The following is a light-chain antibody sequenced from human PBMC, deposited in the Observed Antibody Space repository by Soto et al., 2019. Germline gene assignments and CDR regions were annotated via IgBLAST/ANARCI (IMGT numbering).Light chain of an antibody. V-gene: IGLV2-8*01. Sequence: QSALTQPPSASGSLGQSVTISCTGTSNDVSAYNYVSWYQQHPGKAPKLMIYEVTRRPSGVPDRFSGSKSGNTASLNVSGLQAEDEADYYCCSYADNNDYVFGTGTKVTVL. J-gene: IGLJ1*01. CDR1: SNDVSAYNY. CDR3: CSYADNNDYV. CDR2: EVT.